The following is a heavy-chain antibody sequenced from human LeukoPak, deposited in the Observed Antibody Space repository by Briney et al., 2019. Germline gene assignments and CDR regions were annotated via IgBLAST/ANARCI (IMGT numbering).Heavy chain of an antibody. J-gene: IGHJ6*02. CDR3: AKDSPVGYCSGGSCYYYYYGMDV. CDR1: GFTFNNYY. D-gene: IGHD2-15*01. V-gene: IGHV3-11*06. CDR2: ISGTSSYT. Sequence: GGSLRLSCAASGFTFNNYYMSWMRQAPGKGLEWVSYISGTSSYTTYADSVKGRFTISRDNSKNTLYLQMNSLRAEDTAVYYCAKDSPVGYCSGGSCYYYYYGMDVWGQGTTVTVSS.